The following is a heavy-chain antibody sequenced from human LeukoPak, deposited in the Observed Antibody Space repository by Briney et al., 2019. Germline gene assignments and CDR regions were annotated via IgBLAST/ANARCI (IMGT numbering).Heavy chain of an antibody. CDR3: ARDSEFEASPQYYFDF. D-gene: IGHD1-26*01. Sequence: GGSLRLSCAASGFTVSSNYMSWVRQAPGKGLEWVSVIYSGVSTYYADSVKGRFTTSRDTSKNTLYLQMNSLRAEDTAVYYCARDSEFEASPQYYFDFWGQGTLVTVSS. CDR1: GFTVSSNY. J-gene: IGHJ4*02. CDR2: IYSGVST. V-gene: IGHV3-66*01.